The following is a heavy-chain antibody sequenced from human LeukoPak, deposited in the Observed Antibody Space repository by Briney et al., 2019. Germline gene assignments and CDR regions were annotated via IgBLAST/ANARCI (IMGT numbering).Heavy chain of an antibody. J-gene: IGHJ3*02. CDR1: GFTFSTYS. V-gene: IGHV3-48*01. Sequence: PGGSLRLSCAASGFTFSTYSMNWVRQAPGKGLEWVSYISSTSSNRYYADSVKGRFTISRDNSKNTLYLQMNSLRAEDTAVYYCARDQTEPPNVLLWFGWGGAFDIWGQGTMVTVSS. CDR3: ARDQTEPPNVLLWFGWGGAFDI. CDR2: ISSTSSNR. D-gene: IGHD3-10*01.